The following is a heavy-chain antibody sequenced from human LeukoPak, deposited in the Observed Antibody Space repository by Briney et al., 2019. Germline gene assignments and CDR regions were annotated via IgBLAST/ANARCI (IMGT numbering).Heavy chain of an antibody. D-gene: IGHD5-12*01. V-gene: IGHV4-59*01. Sequence: SSETLSLTCTVSGGSISSYYWSWIRQPPGKGLEWIGYIYYSGSTNYNPSLKSRVTISVDTSKNQFSLRLSSVTAADTAVYYCARGRYGGYTFDYWGQGTLVTVSS. CDR2: IYYSGST. J-gene: IGHJ4*02. CDR1: GGSISSYY. CDR3: ARGRYGGYTFDY.